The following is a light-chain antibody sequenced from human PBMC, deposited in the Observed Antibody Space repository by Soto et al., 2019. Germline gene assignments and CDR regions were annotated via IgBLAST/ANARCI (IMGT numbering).Light chain of an antibody. CDR2: DVS. CDR1: QSVSSY. CDR3: QQRSSWPLT. Sequence: EIVLTQSPATLSLSPGERATLSCWASQSVSSYLAWYQQKPGQAPRLLIYDVSNRATDVPPRFRGSGSGTDFILTISSLEPEDFAVYYCQQRSSWPLTFGGGTKVEI. V-gene: IGKV3-11*01. J-gene: IGKJ4*01.